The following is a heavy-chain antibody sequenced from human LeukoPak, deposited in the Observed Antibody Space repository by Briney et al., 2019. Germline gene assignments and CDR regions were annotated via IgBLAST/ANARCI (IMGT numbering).Heavy chain of an antibody. Sequence: GGSLRLSRAPSGFDLSTYVFNWVRQAPGGGMEWGSSISRNSIHIYSGESVKGRFTLSRGNAKNSVFLEMNGLRAEDTAVYYCARVPSFWSGYHADYWGQGTLVTVSS. CDR1: GFDLSTYV. CDR3: ARVPSFWSGYHADY. V-gene: IGHV3-21*01. J-gene: IGHJ4*02. CDR2: ISRNSIHI. D-gene: IGHD3-3*01.